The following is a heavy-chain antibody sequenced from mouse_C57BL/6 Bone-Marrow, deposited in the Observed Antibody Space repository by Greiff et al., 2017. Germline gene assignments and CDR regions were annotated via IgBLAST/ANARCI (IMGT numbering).Heavy chain of an antibody. Sequence: QVQLQQSGPGLVQPSPTLSITCTASGFSLTSYGVHWVRQSPGKGLEWLGVIWRGGSTDYKAAFMSSMSITKDNSKSQVFFNMNSLQADDTAIYYCAKDGYYLFAYWGQGTLVTVSA. V-gene: IGHV2-5*01. D-gene: IGHD2-3*01. CDR2: IWRGGST. CDR3: AKDGYYLFAY. CDR1: GFSLTSYG. J-gene: IGHJ3*01.